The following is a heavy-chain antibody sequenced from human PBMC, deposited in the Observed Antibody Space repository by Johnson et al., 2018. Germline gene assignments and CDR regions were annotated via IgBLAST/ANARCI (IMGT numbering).Heavy chain of an antibody. D-gene: IGHD5-18*01. CDR3: ARIKTASYYYYGMDV. CDR1: GDSITNYY. V-gene: IGHV4-59*08. Sequence: QVQLQESGPRLVKPSETLSLTCNVSGDSITNYYWTWIRQPTGQGLQWIGYVHYSGVTNCDPSLKRRVTISVHTSKNKFSLHLNSVTAADTAVYFCARIKTASYYYYGMDVWGQGTTVTVS. J-gene: IGHJ6*02. CDR2: VHYSGVT.